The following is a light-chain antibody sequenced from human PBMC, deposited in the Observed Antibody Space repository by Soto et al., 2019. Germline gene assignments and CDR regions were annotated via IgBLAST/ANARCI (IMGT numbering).Light chain of an antibody. CDR2: GAS. CDR1: QSVSSSY. CDR3: QQYGSSQFT. V-gene: IGKV3-20*01. Sequence: EIMLTQSPGTLSLCPGERATLSCRASQSVSSSYLAWYQQKPGQAPRLLIYGASSRATGIPDRFSGSGSGTDFTLTISRLEPEDFAVYYCQQYGSSQFTFGPGTKVDIK. J-gene: IGKJ3*01.